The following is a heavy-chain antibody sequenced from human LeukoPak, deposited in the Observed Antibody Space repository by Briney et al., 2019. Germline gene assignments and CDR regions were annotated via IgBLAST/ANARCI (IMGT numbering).Heavy chain of an antibody. D-gene: IGHD6-6*01. V-gene: IGHV3-7*01. Sequence: PGGSLRLSSAASGFTFNSYLMSWVRQAPGKGLGWVASIKQDGSEKYYVDSVKGRFTISRDNAKNSLYLQMNSLRAEDTAVYYCARLIAARTIYGYWGQGTLVTVSS. CDR2: IKQDGSEK. J-gene: IGHJ4*02. CDR1: GFTFNSYL. CDR3: ARLIAARTIYGY.